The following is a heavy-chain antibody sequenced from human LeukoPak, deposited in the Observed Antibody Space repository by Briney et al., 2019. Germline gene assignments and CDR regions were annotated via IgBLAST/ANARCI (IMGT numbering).Heavy chain of an antibody. CDR1: GGSISSSYYY. D-gene: IGHD6-19*01. V-gene: IGHV4-39*02. CDR3: ARDSSGWDTGIDY. J-gene: IGHJ4*02. CDR2: IYYSGST. Sequence: PSETLSLTCTVSGGSISSSYYYWGWIHQPPGKGLEWIGSIYYSGSTYYNPSLKSRVTISVDTSKNQFSLKLSSVTAADTAVYYCARDSSGWDTGIDYWGQGTLVTVSS.